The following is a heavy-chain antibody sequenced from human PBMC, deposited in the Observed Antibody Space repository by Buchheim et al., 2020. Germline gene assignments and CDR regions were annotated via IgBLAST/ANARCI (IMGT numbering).Heavy chain of an antibody. CDR2: INHSGST. D-gene: IGHD6-6*01. J-gene: IGHJ4*02. Sequence: QVQLQQWGAGLLKPSETLSLTCAVYGGSFSGYYWSWIRQLPGKGLEWIGEINHSGSTNYNPSLKSRVTISVDTSKNQFSLKLSSVTAADTAVHYCARLSVREGAARQNYWGQGTL. CDR1: GGSFSGYY. CDR3: ARLSVREGAARQNY. V-gene: IGHV4-34*01.